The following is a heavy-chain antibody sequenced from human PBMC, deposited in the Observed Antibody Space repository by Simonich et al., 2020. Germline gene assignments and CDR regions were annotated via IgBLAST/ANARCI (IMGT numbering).Heavy chain of an antibody. CDR3: ARGGYSGSYNWFDP. V-gene: IGHV3-13*01. CDR2: IGTAGET. J-gene: IGHJ5*02. Sequence: EVQLVESVGGLVQPGGSLRLSCAASGFTFSSYDMHWVRQAREKGLGGVLSIGTAGETNYPVSVKGRFTISRENAKNSLYLQMNSLRAGDTAVYYCARGGYSGSYNWFDPWGQGTLVTVSS. CDR1: GFTFSSYD. D-gene: IGHD1-26*01.